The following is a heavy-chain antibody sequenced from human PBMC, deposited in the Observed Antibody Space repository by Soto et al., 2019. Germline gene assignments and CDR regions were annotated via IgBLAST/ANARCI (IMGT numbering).Heavy chain of an antibody. V-gene: IGHV1-46*01. J-gene: IGHJ4*02. CDR3: ARSPILYDSSGYFLIDY. CDR1: VYTFTSDH. CDR2: INPSGGT. Sequence: SVNVSFKAAVYTFTSDHMYCVPVVPGRGLEWMGIINPSGGTTYAQKFQGRVTMTRDTSTSTVYMELSSLRSEDTAVYYCARSPILYDSSGYFLIDYWGQGTLVTVSS. D-gene: IGHD3-22*01.